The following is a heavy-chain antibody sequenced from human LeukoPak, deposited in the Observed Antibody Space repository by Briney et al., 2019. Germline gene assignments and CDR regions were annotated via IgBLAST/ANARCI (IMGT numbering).Heavy chain of an antibody. J-gene: IGHJ5*02. Sequence: SETLSLTCTVSGGSISSRNYYWGLIRQPPGKGLEWIGSIYYSGSTYYNPSLKSRVTVSVDTSKNQFSLKLSSVTAADTALYYCASHYVLDDGSGLSWYDRWGQGTLVTVSS. CDR1: GGSISSRNYY. D-gene: IGHD3-22*01. CDR3: ASHYVLDDGSGLSWYDR. V-gene: IGHV4-39*01. CDR2: IYYSGST.